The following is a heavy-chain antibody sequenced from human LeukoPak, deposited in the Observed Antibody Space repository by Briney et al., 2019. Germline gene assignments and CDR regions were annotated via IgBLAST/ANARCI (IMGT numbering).Heavy chain of an antibody. CDR1: GFTFDDYA. V-gene: IGHV3-48*01. CDR2: ISSSSSTI. J-gene: IGHJ4*02. Sequence: PGGSLRLSCAASGFTFDDYAMNWVRQAPGKGLEWVSYISSSSSTIYYADSVKGRFTISRDNSKNTLYLQMNSLRAEDTAVYYCAKGTTGDYWGQGTLVTVSS. D-gene: IGHD4-17*01. CDR3: AKGTTGDY.